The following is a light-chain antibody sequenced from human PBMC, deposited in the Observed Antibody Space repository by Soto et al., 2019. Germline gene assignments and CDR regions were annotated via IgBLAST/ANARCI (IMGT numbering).Light chain of an antibody. V-gene: IGLV4-69*01. J-gene: IGLJ2*01. Sequence: QPVLTQSPSASASLGASVKLTCTLSSGHSSYAIAWHQQQPEKGPRYLMKLNSDGSHSKGDGIPDRFSGSSSGAERYRTISSLQSEDEADYYCQTWGTGIQVFGGGIKLTVL. CDR2: LNSDGSH. CDR3: QTWGTGIQV. CDR1: SGHSSYA.